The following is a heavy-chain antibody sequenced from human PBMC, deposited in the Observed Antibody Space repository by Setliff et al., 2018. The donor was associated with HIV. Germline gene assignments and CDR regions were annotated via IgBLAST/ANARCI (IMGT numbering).Heavy chain of an antibody. CDR2: FRHSGNT. Sequence: PSETLSLTCAVYGGSFSGYFWSWIRQSPGKGLEWIGEFRHSGNTNINPSLKSRATISVDMSKNQFSLRLSSVTAADTAVYYCIIAYSSGWLAPMGFDSWGQGTLVTVSS. J-gene: IGHJ4*02. D-gene: IGHD6-19*01. CDR1: GGSFSGYF. CDR3: IIAYSSGWLAPMGFDS. V-gene: IGHV4-34*04.